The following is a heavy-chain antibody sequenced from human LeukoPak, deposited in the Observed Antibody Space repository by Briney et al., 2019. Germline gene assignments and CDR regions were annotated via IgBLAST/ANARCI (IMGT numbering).Heavy chain of an antibody. CDR3: AKGEVSYGRAEYFQH. V-gene: IGHV3-23*01. CDR2: ISGSGGST. D-gene: IGHD5-18*01. CDR1: GFTFSSYA. Sequence: GGSLRLSCAASGFTFSSYAMSWVRQAPGKGLEWVSAISGSGGSTYYADSVKGRFTISRDNSKNTLYLQMNSLRAEDTAVYYCAKGEVSYGRAEYFQHWGQGTLVTVSS. J-gene: IGHJ1*01.